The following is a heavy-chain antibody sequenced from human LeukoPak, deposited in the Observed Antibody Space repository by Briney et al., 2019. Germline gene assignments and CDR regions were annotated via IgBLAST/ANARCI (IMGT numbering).Heavy chain of an antibody. CDR1: GYTFTSYD. V-gene: IGHV1-8*02. D-gene: IGHD3-10*01. Sequence: ASVKVSCKASGYTFTSYDINWVRQATGQGLEWMGWMNPNSGNTGYAQKFQGRVTMTRNTSISTAYMELSSLRPEDTAVYYCARGTYYYGSGSSPSHNCFDPWGQGTLVTVSS. CDR2: MNPNSGNT. J-gene: IGHJ5*02. CDR3: ARGTYYYGSGSSPSHNCFDP.